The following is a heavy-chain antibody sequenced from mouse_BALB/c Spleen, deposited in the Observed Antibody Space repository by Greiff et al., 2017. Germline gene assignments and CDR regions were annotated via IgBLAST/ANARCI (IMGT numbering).Heavy chain of an antibody. CDR1: GYSFTSYW. J-gene: IGHJ1*01. CDR2: IHPSDSET. Sequence: VQLQQPGAELVRPGASVKLSCKASGYSFTSYWMNWVKQRPGQGLEWIGMIHPSDSETRLNQKFKDKATLTVDKSSSTAYMQLSSPTSEDSAVYYCARGGTTVVATDSYWYFDVWGAGTTVTVSS. D-gene: IGHD1-1*01. CDR3: ARGGTTVVATDSYWYFDV. V-gene: IGHV1-61*01.